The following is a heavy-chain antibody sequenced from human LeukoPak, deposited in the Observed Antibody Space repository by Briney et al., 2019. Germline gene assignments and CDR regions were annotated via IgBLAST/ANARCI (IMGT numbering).Heavy chain of an antibody. D-gene: IGHD5-18*01. CDR3: AKETAPNCYYYYMDV. J-gene: IGHJ6*03. CDR2: ISGSGGST. CDR1: GFTFSSYA. V-gene: IGHV3-23*01. Sequence: PGGSLRLSCAASGFTFSSYAMSWVRQAPGKGLEWVSAISGSGGSTYYADSVKGRFTISRDNSKNTLYLQMNSLRAEDTAVYHCAKETAPNCYYYYMDVWGKGTTVTVSS.